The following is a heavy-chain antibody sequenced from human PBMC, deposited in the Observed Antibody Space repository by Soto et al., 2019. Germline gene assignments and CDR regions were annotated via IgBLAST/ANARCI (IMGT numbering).Heavy chain of an antibody. J-gene: IGHJ5*02. V-gene: IGHV1-18*01. CDR2: ISAYNGNT. CDR1: GYTFTIYG. D-gene: IGHD3-3*01. Sequence: ASVKVSCKASGYTFTIYGISWVRQAPGQGLEWMGWISAYNGNTNYAQKLQGRVTMTTDTSTSTAYMELRSLRSDDTAVYYCARATYYDFWSGLTPSTNWFDPWGQGTLVTVSS. CDR3: ARATYYDFWSGLTPSTNWFDP.